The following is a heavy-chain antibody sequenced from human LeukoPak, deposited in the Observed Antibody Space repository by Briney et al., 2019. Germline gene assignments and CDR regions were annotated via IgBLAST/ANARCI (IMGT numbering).Heavy chain of an antibody. CDR3: ARERAVAASDYYYYYYMDV. V-gene: IGHV4-61*02. CDR1: GGSISSGSYY. D-gene: IGHD6-19*01. J-gene: IGHJ6*03. Sequence: PSETLSLTCTVSGGSISSGSYYWSWIRQPAGKGLEWIGRIYTSGSTNYNPSLKSRVTISVDTSKNQFSLKLSSVTAADTAVYYCARERAVAASDYYYYYYMDVWGKGTTVTISS. CDR2: IYTSGST.